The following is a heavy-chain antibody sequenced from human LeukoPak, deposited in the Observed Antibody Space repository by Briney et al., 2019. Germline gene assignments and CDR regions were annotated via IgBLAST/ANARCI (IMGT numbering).Heavy chain of an antibody. CDR1: GGSISSGSYY. D-gene: IGHD6-13*01. CDR2: IYTSGST. Sequence: SETLSLICTVSGGSISSGSYYWSWIRQPAGKGLEWIGRIYTSGSTNYNPSLKSRVTISVDTSKNQFSLKLSSVTAADTAVYYCARSPGATHRYSSSWPFDYWGQGTLVTVSS. J-gene: IGHJ4*02. V-gene: IGHV4-61*02. CDR3: ARSPGATHRYSSSWPFDY.